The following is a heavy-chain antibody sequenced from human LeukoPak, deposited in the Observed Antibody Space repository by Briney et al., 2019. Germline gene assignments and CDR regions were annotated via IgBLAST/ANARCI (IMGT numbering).Heavy chain of an antibody. CDR1: GFTFSSYG. V-gene: IGHV3-33*06. Sequence: GGSLRLSCAASGFTFSSYGMHWVRQAPGKGLEWVAVMWYDGSNKYYADSVKGRFTISRDNSKNTLYLQMNSLRAEDTAVYYCAKEGVRITMVRGVIPTTNYYGMDVWGKGTTVTVSS. CDR2: MWYDGSNK. CDR3: AKEGVRITMVRGVIPTTNYYGMDV. D-gene: IGHD3-10*01. J-gene: IGHJ6*04.